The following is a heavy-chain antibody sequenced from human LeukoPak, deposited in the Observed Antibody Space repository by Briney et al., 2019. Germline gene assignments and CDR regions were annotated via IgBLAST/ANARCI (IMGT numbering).Heavy chain of an antibody. CDR3: ARDFGGSGRSHITFDY. V-gene: IGHV1-18*01. CDR2: MSAYIRST. Sequence: ASVTVSCKASGYTFNTYGIAWVRQAPGQGLEWMGWMSAYIRSTNYAQKLQGRVTITTDTSTSTAYMELRSLRSDDTTVYYCARDFGGSGRSHITFDYWGQGTVVTVSS. D-gene: IGHD3-10*01. CDR1: GYTFNTYG. J-gene: IGHJ4*02.